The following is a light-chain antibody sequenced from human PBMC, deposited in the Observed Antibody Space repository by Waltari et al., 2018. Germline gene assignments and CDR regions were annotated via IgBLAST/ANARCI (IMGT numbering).Light chain of an antibody. Sequence: QSALTQAASVSGSPGQSITMSCTGTNSDVGSYNLVSWYQQNPGEAPKLMIFEVTKRPSGFSNRCSGSKSGNTASLTISGLQAEDEAHYYCFSYAGSRNWVFGGGTKLTVL. CDR2: EVT. V-gene: IGLV2-23*02. J-gene: IGLJ3*02. CDR3: FSYAGSRNWV. CDR1: NSDVGSYNL.